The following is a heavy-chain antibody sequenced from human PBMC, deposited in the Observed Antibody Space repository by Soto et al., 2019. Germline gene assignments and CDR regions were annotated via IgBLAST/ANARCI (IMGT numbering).Heavy chain of an antibody. V-gene: IGHV3-21*01. D-gene: IGHD4-4*01. CDR3: ARSPDYSKRSFELYYFDY. CDR2: ISSSSSYI. J-gene: IGHJ4*02. CDR1: GFTFSSYS. Sequence: GGSLRLSCAASGFTFSSYSMNWVRQAPGKGLEWVSSISSSSSYIYYADSVKGRFTISRDNAKNSLYLQMNSLRAEDTAVYYCARSPDYSKRSFELYYFDYWGQGTLVTVSS.